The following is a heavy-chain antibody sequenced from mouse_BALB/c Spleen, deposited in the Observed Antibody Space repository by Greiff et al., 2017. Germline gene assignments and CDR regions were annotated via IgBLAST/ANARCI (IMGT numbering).Heavy chain of an antibody. CDR2: ISYSGST. Sequence: VHVKQSGPSLVKPSQTLSLTCSVTGDSITSGYWNWIRKFPGNKLEYMGYISYSGSTYYNPSLKSRISITRDTSKNQYYLQLNSVTTEDTATYYCARFYGSSPWFAYWGQGTLVTVSA. D-gene: IGHD1-1*01. CDR1: GDSITSGY. CDR3: ARFYGSSPWFAY. J-gene: IGHJ3*01. V-gene: IGHV3-8*02.